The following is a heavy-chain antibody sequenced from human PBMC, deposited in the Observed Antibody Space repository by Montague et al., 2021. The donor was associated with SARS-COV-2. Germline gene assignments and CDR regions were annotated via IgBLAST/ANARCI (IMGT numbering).Heavy chain of an antibody. D-gene: IGHD4-23*01. CDR1: GGSITGYH. CDR3: VRDHPYGGPRGAYDI. V-gene: IGHV4-59*01. J-gene: IGHJ3*02. Sequence: SETLSLTCTVSGGSITGYHWSWLRRPPGKGLEWIAYIYGGGAVSYNPSLGSRVTISTDTSKNQLSLKVNSVTAADTAVYYCVRDHPYGGPRGAYDIWGQGTVVTVSS. CDR2: IYGGGAV.